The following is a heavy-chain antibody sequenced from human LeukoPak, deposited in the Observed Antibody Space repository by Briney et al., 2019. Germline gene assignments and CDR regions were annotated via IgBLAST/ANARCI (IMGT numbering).Heavy chain of an antibody. V-gene: IGHV4-31*03. CDR2: IYYSGST. J-gene: IGHJ3*02. Sequence: PSETLSLTCTVSGGSISSGVYYWSWIRQHPGKGLEWIGYIYYSGSTYSNPSLKSRLTMSVDISKNQFSLKLSSVTAADTAVYYCARGVKGLRGAFDIGGQGTMVTVS. D-gene: IGHD3-10*01. CDR1: GGSISSGVYY. CDR3: ARGVKGLRGAFDI.